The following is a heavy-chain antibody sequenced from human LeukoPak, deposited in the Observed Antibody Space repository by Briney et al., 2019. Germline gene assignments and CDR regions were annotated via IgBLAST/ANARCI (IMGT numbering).Heavy chain of an antibody. CDR3: AKELTSSGWFDY. Sequence: GGSLRLSCAASGFTFSSYGMHWVRQAPGKGLEWVAVISYDGSNKYYADSVKGRFTISRDNSKNTLYLQMNSLRAEDTAVYYCAKELTSSGWFDYWGLGTLVTVSS. CDR2: ISYDGSNK. D-gene: IGHD6-19*01. V-gene: IGHV3-30*18. CDR1: GFTFSSYG. J-gene: IGHJ4*02.